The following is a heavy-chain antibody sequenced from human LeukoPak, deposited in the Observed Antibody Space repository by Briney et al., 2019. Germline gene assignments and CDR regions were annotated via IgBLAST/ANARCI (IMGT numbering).Heavy chain of an antibody. J-gene: IGHJ4*02. CDR1: GFTSSNYN. V-gene: IGHV3-21*01. Sequence: GGSLRLSCAASGFTSSNYNMNWVRQAPGKGLEWVSSISSSTSYIYYADSVKGRFTISRDNAKNSLYLQMNSLRAEDTAVYYCARGGSGGYYGDYWGQGTLVTVSS. D-gene: IGHD3-22*01. CDR3: ARGGSGGYYGDY. CDR2: ISSSTSYI.